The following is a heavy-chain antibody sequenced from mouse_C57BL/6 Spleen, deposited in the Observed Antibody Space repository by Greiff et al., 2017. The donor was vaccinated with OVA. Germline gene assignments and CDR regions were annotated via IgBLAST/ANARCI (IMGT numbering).Heavy chain of an antibody. CDR1: GYTFTDYN. V-gene: IGHV1-22*01. J-gene: IGHJ4*01. CDR3: ARDEYDDYYAMDY. D-gene: IGHD2-4*01. Sequence: VQLKQSGPELVKPGASVKMSCKASGYTFTDYNMHWVKQSHGKSLEWIGYINPNNGGTSYNQKFKGKATLTVNKSSSTAYMELRSLTSEDSAVYYCARDEYDDYYAMDYWGQGTSVTVSS. CDR2: INPNNGGT.